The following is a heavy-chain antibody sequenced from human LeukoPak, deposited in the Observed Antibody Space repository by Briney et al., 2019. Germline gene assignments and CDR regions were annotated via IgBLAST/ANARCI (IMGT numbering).Heavy chain of an antibody. J-gene: IGHJ3*02. Sequence: KNGESLKISCKASGYSFTSFWIGWVRQMPGRGLEWMGIIYPGDSDTRFSPSIQGQVTISADKSISTAYLQWNSLKASDTAMYYCARHLFSLVAAIEGAFDIWGQGTMVTVSS. V-gene: IGHV5-51*01. CDR1: GYSFTSFW. CDR3: ARHLFSLVAAIEGAFDI. CDR2: IYPGDSDT. D-gene: IGHD5-12*01.